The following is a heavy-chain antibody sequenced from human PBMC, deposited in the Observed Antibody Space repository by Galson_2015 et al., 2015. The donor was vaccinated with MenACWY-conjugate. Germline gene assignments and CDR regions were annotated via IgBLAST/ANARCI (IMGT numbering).Heavy chain of an antibody. CDR1: GFMFSSYS. CDR3: SRVGTIGLDGFDY. D-gene: IGHD3-3*01. Sequence: SLRLSCAASGFMFSSYSLNWVRQAPGQGLQWVASISSNGNYIYYGDSVEGRFTISRDNAKNSMYLQMNSLTVEDTAVYYCSRVGTIGLDGFDYWGQGTL. V-gene: IGHV3-21*01. J-gene: IGHJ4*02. CDR2: ISSNGNYI.